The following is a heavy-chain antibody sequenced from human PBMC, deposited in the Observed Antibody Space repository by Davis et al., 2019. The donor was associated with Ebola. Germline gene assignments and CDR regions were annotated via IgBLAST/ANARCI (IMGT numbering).Heavy chain of an antibody. CDR2: IHHTGSA. CDR3: ARGLDGDYAFDR. J-gene: IGHJ4*02. V-gene: IGHV4-34*01. Sequence: PSETLSLTCSLYGASFSGYYWGWIRQTPGKGLEWIGEIHHTGSARFNPSLETRVTISLDTSKNQISLRLTSLTAAAAAVYYCARGLDGDYAFDRWGQGAMVTVSS. CDR1: GASFSGYY. D-gene: IGHD4-17*01.